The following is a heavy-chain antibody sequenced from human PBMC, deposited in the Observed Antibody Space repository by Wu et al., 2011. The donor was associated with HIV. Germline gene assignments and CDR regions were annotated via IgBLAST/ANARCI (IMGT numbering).Heavy chain of an antibody. V-gene: IGHV1-69*15. D-gene: IGHD4-11*01. CDR1: GGSFRNSA. Sequence: QVQLVQSGAEVKKPGSSVKVSCKASGGSFRNSAISWVRQTPGQGLEWMGRIIPIFGTTNYTQKFHGRVTITADDSASTAYMELSSLRSDDTAVYFCARYLTATHYYYAMDVWGQGTTVTVSS. J-gene: IGHJ6*02. CDR2: IIPIFGTT. CDR3: ARYLTATHYYYAMDV.